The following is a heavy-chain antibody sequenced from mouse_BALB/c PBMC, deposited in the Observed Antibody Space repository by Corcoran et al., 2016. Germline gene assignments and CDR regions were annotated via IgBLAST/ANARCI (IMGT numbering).Heavy chain of an antibody. Sequence: EVQLQQSGPELVKPGAPLKMSCMASGYTFTIYLMHWVKLKPGQGLEWIGYINPYNDGTKYNEKFKGKATLTSDKSSSTVYMELSSLTSEDSAVYYCARDSLLRLGYWGQGTTLTVS. V-gene: IGHV1S136*01. CDR3: ARDSLLRLGY. CDR2: INPYNDGT. D-gene: IGHD1-2*01. CDR1: GYTFTIYL. J-gene: IGHJ2*01.